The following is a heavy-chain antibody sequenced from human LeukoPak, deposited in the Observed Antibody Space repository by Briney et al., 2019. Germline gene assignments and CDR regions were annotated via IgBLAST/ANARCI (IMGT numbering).Heavy chain of an antibody. J-gene: IGHJ4*02. CDR2: ISSSSSYI. CDR3: ARDEMYYDILTGYYNRGYFDY. CDR1: GFILSRYW. V-gene: IGHV3-21*01. D-gene: IGHD3-9*01. Sequence: PGGSLRLSCAASGFILSRYWMSWVRQAPGKGLEWVSSISSSSSYIYYADSVKGRFTISRDNAKNSLYLQMNSLRAEDTAVYYCARDEMYYDILTGYYNRGYFDYWGQGTLVTVSS.